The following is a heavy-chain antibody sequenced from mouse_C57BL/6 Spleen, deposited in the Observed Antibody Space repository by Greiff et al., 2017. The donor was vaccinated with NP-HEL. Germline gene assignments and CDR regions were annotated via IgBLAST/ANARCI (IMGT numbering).Heavy chain of an antibody. CDR2: ISDGGSYT. V-gene: IGHV5-4*01. Sequence: EVQVVESGGGLVKPGGSLKLSCAASGFTFSSYAMSWVRQTPEKRLEWVATISDGGSYTYYPDNVKGRFTISRDNAKNNLYLQMSHLKSEDTAMYYCARADYDGAWFAYWGQGTLVTVSA. CDR3: ARADYDGAWFAY. CDR1: GFTFSSYA. D-gene: IGHD2-4*01. J-gene: IGHJ3*01.